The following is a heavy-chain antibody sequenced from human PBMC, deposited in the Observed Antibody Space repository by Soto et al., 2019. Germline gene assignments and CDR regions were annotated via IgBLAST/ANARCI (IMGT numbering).Heavy chain of an antibody. D-gene: IGHD4-4*01. J-gene: IGHJ5*02. CDR1: GFSFSSYA. CDR2: ISYDGTNK. V-gene: IGHV3-30-3*01. Sequence: QVHLVESGGGVVQPGRSLRLSCAASGFSFSSYAMNWVRQAPGKGLEWVAIISYDGTNKFYADSVKGRFTISRDNSKNTLYLQMDSLRTEDTAVYYCATTYTYSANNWFDPWGQGTLVTVSS. CDR3: ATTYTYSANNWFDP.